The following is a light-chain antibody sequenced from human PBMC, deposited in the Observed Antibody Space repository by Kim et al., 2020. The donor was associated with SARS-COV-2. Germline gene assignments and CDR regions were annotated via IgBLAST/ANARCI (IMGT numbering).Light chain of an antibody. V-gene: IGLV1-44*01. CDR1: DANVGGHT. J-gene: IGLJ2*01. CDR2: INN. CDR3: ATWDDSLNVVV. Sequence: GQTVTISCSASDANVGGHTVNWYQQVPATAPKSLIYINNERPSGVPDRFSGSKSGTSASLAISGLQSEDEADYYCATWDDSLNVVVLGGGTQLTVL.